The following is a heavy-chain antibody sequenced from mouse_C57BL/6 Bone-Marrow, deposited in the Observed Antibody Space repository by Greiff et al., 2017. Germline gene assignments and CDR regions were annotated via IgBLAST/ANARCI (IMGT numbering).Heavy chain of an antibody. D-gene: IGHD2-2*01. J-gene: IGHJ2*01. Sequence: EVQLVESGGDLVKPGGSLKLSCAASGFTFSSYGMSWVRQAPDKRLAWVATISSGGSYTYYPASVKGRFTISRDNAKNTLYLQMSSLKSEDTAMYYCARHGRIYYGYDEGDYWGQGTTLTVSS. CDR2: ISSGGSYT. CDR3: ARHGRIYYGYDEGDY. CDR1: GFTFSSYG. V-gene: IGHV5-6*01.